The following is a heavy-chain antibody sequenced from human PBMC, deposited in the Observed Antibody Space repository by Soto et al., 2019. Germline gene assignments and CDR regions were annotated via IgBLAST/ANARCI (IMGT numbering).Heavy chain of an antibody. CDR3: SRSLDS. V-gene: IGHV3-7*01. Sequence: GGSLRLSCAASGFTFSTYWMDWVRQTPGKGLEWVANINQDGSEKNYVDSVKGRFTIYRDNAKNSLYLQMSSLTAEDSALYYCSRSLDSWGQGTLVTVSS. J-gene: IGHJ4*02. CDR1: GFTFSTYW. CDR2: INQDGSEK.